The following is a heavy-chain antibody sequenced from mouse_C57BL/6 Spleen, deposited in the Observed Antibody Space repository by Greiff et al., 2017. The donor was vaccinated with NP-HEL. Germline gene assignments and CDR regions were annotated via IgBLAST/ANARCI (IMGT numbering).Heavy chain of an antibody. CDR2: IYPGDGDT. CDR1: GYAFSSSW. J-gene: IGHJ3*01. D-gene: IGHD2-5*01. Sequence: QVQLKQSGPELVKPGASVKISCKASGYAFSSSWMNWVKQRPGKGLEWIGRIYPGDGDTNYNGKFKGKATLTADKSSSTAYMQLSSLTSEDSAVYFCARTYSNYWFAYWGQGTLVTVSA. CDR3: ARTYSNYWFAY. V-gene: IGHV1-82*01.